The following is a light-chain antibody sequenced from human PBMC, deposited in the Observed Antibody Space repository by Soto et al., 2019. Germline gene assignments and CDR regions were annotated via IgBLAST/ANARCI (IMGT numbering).Light chain of an antibody. CDR2: AGF. J-gene: IGKJ4*01. Sequence: DIQMIQSPSSLSASLGDRVIITCRASQPISSYVNWYQQKPGKAPNLLLSAGFTLQSGVPSRFSGDRSGADYTLIIDNLQREDSATCFCQQSYSRPLTFGGGTKV. CDR1: QPISSY. V-gene: IGKV1-39*01. CDR3: QQSYSRPLT.